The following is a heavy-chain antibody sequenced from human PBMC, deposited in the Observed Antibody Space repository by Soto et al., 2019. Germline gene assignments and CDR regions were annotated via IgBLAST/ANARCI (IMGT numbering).Heavy chain of an antibody. Sequence: SETLSLTCTVSGVSVSSGSYYWTWIRQAPGKGLEWIGYIYYTATNNYNPSLKSRVTISLDTSKNQFSLKLSSMAAADKAVYYCARKYCTTTSCQAHGMDVWGQGTTVTVSS. J-gene: IGHJ6*02. V-gene: IGHV4-61*01. CDR1: GVSVSSGSYY. CDR3: ARKYCTTTSCQAHGMDV. D-gene: IGHD2-8*01. CDR2: IYYTATN.